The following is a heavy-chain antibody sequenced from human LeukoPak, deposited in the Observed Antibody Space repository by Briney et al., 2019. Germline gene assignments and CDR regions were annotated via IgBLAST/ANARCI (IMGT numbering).Heavy chain of an antibody. J-gene: IGHJ6*02. CDR3: ASGSWYYYYGMDV. Sequence: SETLSLTCTVSGGSISSSSYYWGWIRQPPGKGLEWIGSIYYSGSTYYNPSLKSRVTISVDTSKNQFSLKLSSVTAADTAVYYCASGSWYYYYGMDVWGQGTTVTVSS. CDR2: IYYSGST. D-gene: IGHD6-13*01. CDR1: GGSISSSSYY. V-gene: IGHV4-39*01.